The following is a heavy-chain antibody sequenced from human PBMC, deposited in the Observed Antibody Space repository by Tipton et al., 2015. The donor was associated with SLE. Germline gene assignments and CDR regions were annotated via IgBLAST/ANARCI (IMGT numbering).Heavy chain of an antibody. CDR3: ARDIGAADYYFDY. CDR2: IYYSGST. V-gene: IGHV4-59*01. CDR1: GCSISSYY. Sequence: TLSLTCTVSGCSISSYYWSWIRQPPGKGLEWIGYIYYSGSTNYNPSLKSRVTISVDTSKNQFSLKLSSVTAADTSVYYCARDIGAADYYFDYWGQGTLVTVSS. J-gene: IGHJ4*02. D-gene: IGHD6-13*01.